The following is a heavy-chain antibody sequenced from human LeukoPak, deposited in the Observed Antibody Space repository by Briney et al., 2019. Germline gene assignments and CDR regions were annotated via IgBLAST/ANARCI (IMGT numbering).Heavy chain of an antibody. CDR1: GGSISSSNYY. V-gene: IGHV4-39*01. J-gene: IGHJ4*02. D-gene: IGHD1-1*01. CDR2: FFHSGST. Sequence: SETLSLTCTVSGGSISSSNYYWGWIRQPPGKGLEWIGSFFHSGSTYYNPSLKSRVTISADTSKNQFSLRLSSVTAADTAVYYCARNFQLLTLQPPFDYWGQGTLVTVSS. CDR3: ARNFQLLTLQPPFDY.